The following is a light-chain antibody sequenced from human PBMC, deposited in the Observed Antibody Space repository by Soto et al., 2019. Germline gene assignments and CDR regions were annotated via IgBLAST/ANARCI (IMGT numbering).Light chain of an antibody. Sequence: DIVMTQSPDSLAVSLGERATLNCKSSQSILYSSHNKTLTWCQQKPGQPPKLLIYRASTRESGVPDRFSGSGSGTDFTLTISSLQAEDVAVYYCQQYYSSPPTFGQGTKVEIK. V-gene: IGKV4-1*01. J-gene: IGKJ1*01. CDR3: QQYYSSPPT. CDR1: QSILYSSHNKT. CDR2: RAS.